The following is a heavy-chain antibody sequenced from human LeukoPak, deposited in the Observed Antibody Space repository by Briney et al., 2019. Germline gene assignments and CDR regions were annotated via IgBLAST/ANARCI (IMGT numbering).Heavy chain of an antibody. V-gene: IGHV5-10-1*01. D-gene: IGHD3-10*01. CDR1: GYSFTSYW. CDR3: ARRNYYGSGSYYALSY. J-gene: IGHJ4*02. Sequence: GESLKISCKGSGYSFTSYWISWVRQMPGKGLEWMGRIDPSDSYTNYRPSFQGHVTNSADKSISTAYLQWSSLKASDTAMYYCARRNYYGSGSYYALSYWGQGTLVTVSS. CDR2: IDPSDSYT.